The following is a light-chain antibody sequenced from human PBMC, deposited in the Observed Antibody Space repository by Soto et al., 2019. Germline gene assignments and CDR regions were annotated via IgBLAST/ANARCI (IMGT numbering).Light chain of an antibody. Sequence: QSALTQPASVSGSPGQSITITCTGSSSDVGSYNLVSWYQQHPGKAPKLMTYEVRKRPSGVSNRFSGSQSGNTASLTISGLQAEDEADYYCCAYAGSSTYVIFGGGTKLTVL. CDR1: SSDVGSYNL. CDR2: EVR. V-gene: IGLV2-23*02. CDR3: CAYAGSSTYVI. J-gene: IGLJ2*01.